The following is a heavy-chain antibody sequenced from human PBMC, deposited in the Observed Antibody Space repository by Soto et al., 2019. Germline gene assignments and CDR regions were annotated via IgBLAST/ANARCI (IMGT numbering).Heavy chain of an antibody. CDR2: IYYRGST. D-gene: IGHD3-10*01. V-gene: IGHV4-59*01. J-gene: IGHJ6*02. CDR3: AREGGLWGMDV. Sequence: QVQLQESGPGLVKPSATLSLTCTVSGGSLSRYYWRWIRQPPGQGLEWIGYIYYRGSTTYNPSLKSLATISVDTSRNQFSLKLSSVTAADTAVYYCAREGGLWGMDVWGLGTTVTVCS. CDR1: GGSLSRYY.